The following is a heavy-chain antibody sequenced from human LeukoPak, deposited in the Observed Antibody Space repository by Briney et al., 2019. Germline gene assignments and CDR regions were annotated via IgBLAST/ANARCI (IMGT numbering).Heavy chain of an antibody. CDR2: IYHSGST. CDR1: GYSISSGYY. Sequence: SETLSLTCTVSGYSISSGYYWGWVRQPPGKGLERIGSIYHSGSTYYNPSLKSRVTISVDTSKNQFSLKLSSVTAADTAVYYCARDLPEGATTSWGQGTLVTVSS. D-gene: IGHD1-26*01. J-gene: IGHJ4*02. CDR3: ARDLPEGATTS. V-gene: IGHV4-38-2*02.